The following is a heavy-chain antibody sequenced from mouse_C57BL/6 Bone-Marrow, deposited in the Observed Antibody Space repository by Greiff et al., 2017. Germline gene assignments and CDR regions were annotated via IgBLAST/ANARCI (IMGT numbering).Heavy chain of an antibody. Sequence: EVQLQQSGAELVKPGASVKLSCTASGFNITDYYMHWVKQRPEQRLEWIGRIDPEDGDTNYAPNFQGKATITADTSSNTAYLQLSSLTSEDTAVYYCARDRDYWGVDDTLSVSS. V-gene: IGHV14-2*01. J-gene: IGHJ2*01. CDR3: ARDRDY. CDR1: GFNITDYY. CDR2: IDPEDGDT.